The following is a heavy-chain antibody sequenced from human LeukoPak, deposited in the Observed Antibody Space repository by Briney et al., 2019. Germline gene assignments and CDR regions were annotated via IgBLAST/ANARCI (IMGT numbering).Heavy chain of an antibody. Sequence: GGSLRLSCTASGFTFGNYAMSWVRQAPGMGLEWVSALSGSGSSTFYADSVKGRFTISRDNSKNTLYLQMRSLIFEDTAVYYCANVIIAAVGYEYFQYWGQGILVSVSS. V-gene: IGHV3-23*01. D-gene: IGHD6-13*01. CDR3: ANVIIAAVGYEYFQY. J-gene: IGHJ1*01. CDR2: LSGSGSST. CDR1: GFTFGNYA.